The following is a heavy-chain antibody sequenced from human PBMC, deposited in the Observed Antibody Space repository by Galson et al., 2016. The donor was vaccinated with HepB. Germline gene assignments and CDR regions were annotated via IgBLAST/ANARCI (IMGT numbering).Heavy chain of an antibody. CDR3: ARQTASWYGFDP. CDR1: GGSISPSRHY. D-gene: IGHD2-15*01. Sequence: SETLSLTCNVSGGSISPSRHYWAWIRQAPGKGLEWIGTVYSSGGTSYNPSLTSRVTMFVDTAKNQISLRLSSVTATDTAVDYCARQTASWYGFDPWGPGTQVTVAS. V-gene: IGHV4-39*01. J-gene: IGHJ5*02. CDR2: VYSSGGT.